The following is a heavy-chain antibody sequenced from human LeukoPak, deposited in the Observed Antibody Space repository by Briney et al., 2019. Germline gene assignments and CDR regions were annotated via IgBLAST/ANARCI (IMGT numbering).Heavy chain of an antibody. CDR3: AKRGVVIRVILVGFHKEAYYFDS. J-gene: IGHJ4*02. CDR1: GISLSNYG. D-gene: IGHD3-22*01. Sequence: GGFLRLSCAVSGISLSNYGMSWVRQAPGQGLEWVAGMSVSGGGTNYADSVKGRFTTSRDNPKNTLYLQMNRLRAEDTAVYFCAKRGVVIRVILVGFHKEAYYFDSWGQGALVTVSS. V-gene: IGHV3-23*01. CDR2: MSVSGGGT.